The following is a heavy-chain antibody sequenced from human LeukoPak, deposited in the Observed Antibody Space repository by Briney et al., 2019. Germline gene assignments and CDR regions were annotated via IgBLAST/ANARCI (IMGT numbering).Heavy chain of an antibody. CDR1: GFTFKSHW. CDR2: LSTDSTRE. D-gene: IGHD1-1*01. CDR3: ARGERRGPLDY. Sequence: GGSLRLSCAASGFTFKSHWMHWVRQSPGKGLELVSRLSTDSTRENYADSVKCRFTVSRDNAKNTLYLQLNSLRVDDTAVYYCARGERRGPLDYWGQGTLVTVSS. J-gene: IGHJ4*02. V-gene: IGHV3-74*01.